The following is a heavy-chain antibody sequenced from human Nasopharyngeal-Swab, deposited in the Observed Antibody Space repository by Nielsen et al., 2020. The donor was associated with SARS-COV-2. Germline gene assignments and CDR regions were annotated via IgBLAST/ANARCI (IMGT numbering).Heavy chain of an antibody. J-gene: IGHJ5*02. D-gene: IGHD5-12*01. CDR1: GGSVSSGSYY. Sequence: SETLSLTCTVSGGSVSSGSYYWSWIRQPPGKGLEWIGYINYSGSTNYNPSLKSRVTISVDTSKNQFSLKLSSVTAADTAVYYRAREEYSGYDWFDPWGQGTLVTVSS. CDR2: INYSGST. V-gene: IGHV4-61*01. CDR3: AREEYSGYDWFDP.